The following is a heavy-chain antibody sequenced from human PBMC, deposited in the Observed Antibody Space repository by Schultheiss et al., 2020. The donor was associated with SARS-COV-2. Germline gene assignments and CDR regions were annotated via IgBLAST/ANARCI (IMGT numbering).Heavy chain of an antibody. CDR2: INWNGGTT. Sequence: GGSLRLSCAASGFNFDDHGMNWVRQAPGKGLEWVSGINWNGGTTDYADSVKGRFTISRDNTKNSLSLQMTGLGAEDTGARGVYGSGWPYDFRGQGTLVTVSS. D-gene: IGHD6-19*01. CDR3: YGSGWPYDF. V-gene: IGHV3-20*01. J-gene: IGHJ4*02. CDR1: GFNFDDHG.